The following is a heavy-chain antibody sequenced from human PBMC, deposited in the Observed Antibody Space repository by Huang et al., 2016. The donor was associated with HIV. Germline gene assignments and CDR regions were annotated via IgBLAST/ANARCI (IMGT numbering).Heavy chain of an antibody. CDR2: IHYSGST. V-gene: IGHV4-59*01. D-gene: IGHD6-13*01. CDR1: GGSISSYY. CDR3: ARGGPYSRDYYYYGMDV. J-gene: IGHJ6*02. Sequence: QVQLQESGPGLVKPSETLSLTCTVSGGSISSYYWSWIRQPPGKGLEGIGYIHYSGSTNDNPSLKSRVTTSVDTSKNQFFLKLSSVTAADTAVYYCARGGPYSRDYYYYGMDVWGQGTTVTVSS.